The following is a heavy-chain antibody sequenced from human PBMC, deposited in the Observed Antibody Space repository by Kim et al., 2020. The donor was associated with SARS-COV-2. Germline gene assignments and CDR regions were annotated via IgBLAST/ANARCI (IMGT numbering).Heavy chain of an antibody. CDR3: AADSLGLGSSPYYYYGMDV. CDR2: IVVGSGNT. J-gene: IGHJ6*02. CDR1: GFTFTSSA. V-gene: IGHV1-58*01. D-gene: IGHD2-2*01. Sequence: SVKVSCKASGFTFTSSAVQWVRQARGQRLEWIGWIVVGSGNTNYAQKFQERVTITRDMSTSTAYMELSSLRSEDTAVYYCAADSLGLGSSPYYYYGMDVWGQGTTVTVSS.